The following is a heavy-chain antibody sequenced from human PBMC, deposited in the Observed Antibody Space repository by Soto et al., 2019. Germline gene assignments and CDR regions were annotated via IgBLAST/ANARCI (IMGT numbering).Heavy chain of an antibody. CDR2: TYYRSRWYS. V-gene: IGHV6-1*01. J-gene: IGHJ6*02. CDR1: GDSVSSSSVA. Sequence: PSQTLSLTCVISGDSVSSSSVAWNWVRQSPSRGLEWLGRTYYRSRWYSDFAFSVRGRIVINADTSKNQFSLQLNSVTPEDTAVYFCARSEEDSDYYYYGLDVWGQGTTVTVSS. CDR3: ARSEEDSDYYYYGLDV. D-gene: IGHD2-15*01.